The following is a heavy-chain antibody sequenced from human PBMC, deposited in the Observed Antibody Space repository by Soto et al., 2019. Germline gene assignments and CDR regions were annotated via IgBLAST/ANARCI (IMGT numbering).Heavy chain of an antibody. D-gene: IGHD3-3*01. V-gene: IGHV6-1*01. CDR3: ARVSIDTIFGVVTSYYYYGMDV. CDR2: TYYRSKWYN. CDR1: GDSVSSNSAA. J-gene: IGHJ6*02. Sequence: SQILSLTCAISGDSVSSNSAAWNWIRQSPSRGLEWLGRTYYRSKWYNDYAVSVKSRITINPDTSKNQFSLQLTSVTPEDTAVYYCARVSIDTIFGVVTSYYYYGMDVWGQGTTVTVSS.